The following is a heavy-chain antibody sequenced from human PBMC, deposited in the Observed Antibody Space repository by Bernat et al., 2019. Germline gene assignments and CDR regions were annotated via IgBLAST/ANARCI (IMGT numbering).Heavy chain of an antibody. CDR2: IWYDGSNK. D-gene: IGHD3-16*01. CDR3: ARDRRYEIMITFGGPKRYFDY. Sequence: QVQLVESGGGVVQPGRSLRLSCAASGFTFSSYGMHWVRQAPGKGLEWVVVIWYDGSNKYYADSVKGRFTISRDNSKNTLYLQMNSLRAEDTAVYYCARDRRYEIMITFGGPKRYFDYWGQGTLVTVSS. J-gene: IGHJ4*02. CDR1: GFTFSSYG. V-gene: IGHV3-33*01.